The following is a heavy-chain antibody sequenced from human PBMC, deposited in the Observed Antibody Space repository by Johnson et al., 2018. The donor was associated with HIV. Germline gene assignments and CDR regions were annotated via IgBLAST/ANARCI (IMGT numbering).Heavy chain of an antibody. CDR2: ISYDGSNK. CDR3: AVTVHSSGWSGGDDAFDI. Sequence: QVQLVESGGGVVQPGRSLRLSCAASGFTFSTYDMHWVRQAPGKGLEWVAIISYDGSNKYYADSVKGRFTISRDNSKNTLYLQMNSLRAEDTAVFFCAVTVHSSGWSGGDDAFDIWGQGTMVTVSS. CDR1: GFTFSTYD. D-gene: IGHD6-19*01. J-gene: IGHJ3*02. V-gene: IGHV3-30*03.